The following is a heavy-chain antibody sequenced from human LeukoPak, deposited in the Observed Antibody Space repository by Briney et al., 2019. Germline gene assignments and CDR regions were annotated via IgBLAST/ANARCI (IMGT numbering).Heavy chain of an antibody. CDR1: GGSISSCY. CDR3: ARDGYNQYYYYMDV. J-gene: IGHJ6*03. V-gene: IGHV4-59*01. CDR2: IYYSGST. Sequence: SETLSLTCTVSGGSISSCYWSWIRQPPGKGLEWIGYIYYSGSTNYNPSLKSRVTISVDTSKNQFSLKLSSVTAADTAVYYCARDGYNQYYYYMDVWGKGTTVTISS. D-gene: IGHD5-24*01.